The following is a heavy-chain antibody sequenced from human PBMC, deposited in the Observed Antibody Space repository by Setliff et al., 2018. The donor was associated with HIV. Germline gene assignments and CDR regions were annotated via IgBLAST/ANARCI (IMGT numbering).Heavy chain of an antibody. J-gene: IGHJ4*02. CDR2: INGSGGST. V-gene: IGHV3-23*01. Sequence: GGSLRLSCAASGSTFSSYALGWVRQAPGKGLEWFSVINGSGGSTYYADSVKGRFTVSRDNYKNTLFLQMNSLRAEDTAVYYCAAKRSDFGELSPFDFWGQGTLVTVSS. D-gene: IGHD3-10*01. CDR1: GSTFSSYA. CDR3: AAKRSDFGELSPFDF.